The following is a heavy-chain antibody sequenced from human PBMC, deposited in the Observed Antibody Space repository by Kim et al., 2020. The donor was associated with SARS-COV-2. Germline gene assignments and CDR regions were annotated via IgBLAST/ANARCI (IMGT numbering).Heavy chain of an antibody. CDR1: GFTFSSYA. CDR3: ARDRRGYSFGSFDY. J-gene: IGHJ4*02. CDR2: ISYDGSNK. D-gene: IGHD5-18*01. V-gene: IGHV3-30*04. Sequence: GGSLRLSCAASGFTFSSYAMHWVRQAPGKGLEWVSVISYDGSNKYYADSVKGRFTISRDNSKNTLYLQMNSLRAEDTAVYYCARDRRGYSFGSFDYWCQG.